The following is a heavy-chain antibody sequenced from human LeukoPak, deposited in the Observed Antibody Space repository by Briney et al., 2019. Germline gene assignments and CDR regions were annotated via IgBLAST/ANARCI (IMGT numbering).Heavy chain of an antibody. CDR2: IIPIFGTA. CDR1: GGTFSSYA. D-gene: IGHD2-21*01. J-gene: IGHJ4*02. CDR3: ASHLSYCGRDSCSFFDS. Sequence: ASVKVSCKASGGTFSSYAISWVRQAPGQGLEWMGGIIPIFGTANYAQKFQGRVTITADESTSTAYMELSSLRSEDTAVYYCASHLSYCGRDSCSFFDSWGQGTLVTVSS. V-gene: IGHV1-69*13.